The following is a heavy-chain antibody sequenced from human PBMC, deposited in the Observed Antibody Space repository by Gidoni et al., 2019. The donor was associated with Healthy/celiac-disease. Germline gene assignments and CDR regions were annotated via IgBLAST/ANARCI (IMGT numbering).Heavy chain of an antibody. CDR2: ISSSGSTI. J-gene: IGHJ6*02. Sequence: EVQLVESGGGLVQPGGSLRLSCAASGFTFSSYEMNWVRQAPGKGLEWVSYISSSGSTIYYADSVKGRFTISRDNAKNSLYLQMNSLRAEDTAVYYCARDLGLLGVPAAKVGYYGMDVWGQGTTVTVSS. D-gene: IGHD2-2*01. V-gene: IGHV3-48*03. CDR1: GFTFSSYE. CDR3: ARDLGLLGVPAAKVGYYGMDV.